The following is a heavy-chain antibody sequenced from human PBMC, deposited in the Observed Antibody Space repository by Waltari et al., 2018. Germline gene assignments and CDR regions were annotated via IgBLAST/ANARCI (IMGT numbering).Heavy chain of an antibody. CDR2: VHNTEST. V-gene: IGHV4-39*01. D-gene: IGHD3-22*01. Sequence: QMQLQESGPGLVKPSETLSLTCAVSGGPISRNTYFWCWMRQPPGKGLEWIGSVHNTESTHYDPSLKSRVTISGDTSKNRFSLNLTSVTAADTAVYYCARHASSGSIDHWGQGVLVTVSS. CDR3: ARHASSGSIDH. CDR1: GGPISRNTYF. J-gene: IGHJ4*02.